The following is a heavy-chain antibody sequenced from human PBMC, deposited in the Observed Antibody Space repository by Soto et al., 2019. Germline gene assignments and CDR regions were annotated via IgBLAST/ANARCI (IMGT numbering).Heavy chain of an antibody. CDR1: GFTFSSYG. J-gene: IGHJ3*02. V-gene: IGHV3-33*08. Sequence: GGSLRLSCAASGFTFSSYGMRWVRQATGKGLEWVAVIWYDGSNKYYADSVKGRFTISRDNSKNTLYLQMNSLRAEDTAVYYCARGRSADSDAFDIWGQGTMVTVSS. CDR3: ARGRSADSDAFDI. CDR2: IWYDGSNK.